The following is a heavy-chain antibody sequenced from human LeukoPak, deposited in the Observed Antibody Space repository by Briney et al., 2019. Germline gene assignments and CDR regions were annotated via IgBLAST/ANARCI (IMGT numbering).Heavy chain of an antibody. CDR1: GFTFSSYS. J-gene: IGHJ4*02. V-gene: IGHV3-21*01. CDR3: ARDHPFRYCSSTSCYAWDY. Sequence: GGSLRLSCAASGFTFSSYSMNWVRQAPGKGLEWVSSISSSSSYIYHADSVKGRFTISRDNAKNSLYLQMNSLRAEDTAVYFCARDHPFRYCSSTSCYAWDYWGQGTLVTVSS. D-gene: IGHD2-2*01. CDR2: ISSSSSYI.